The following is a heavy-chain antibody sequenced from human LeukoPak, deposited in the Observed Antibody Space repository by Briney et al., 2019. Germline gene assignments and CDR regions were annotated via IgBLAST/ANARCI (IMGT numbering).Heavy chain of an antibody. Sequence: GGSLRLSCAASGFTFDDYGMSWVRQAPGKGLEWVSGINWNGGSTGYADSVKGRFTISRDNAKNSLYLQMNSLRAEDTAVYYCARGWSGLRFLEWLLYPFDYWGQGTLVTVSS. J-gene: IGHJ4*02. CDR1: GFTFDDYG. CDR3: ARGWSGLRFLEWLLYPFDY. D-gene: IGHD3-3*01. CDR2: INWNGGST. V-gene: IGHV3-20*04.